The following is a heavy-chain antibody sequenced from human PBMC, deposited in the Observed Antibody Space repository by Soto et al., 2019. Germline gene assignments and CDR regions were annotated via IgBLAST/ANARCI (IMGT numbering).Heavy chain of an antibody. J-gene: IGHJ4*02. Sequence: QVQLVQSGAEVRKPGTSVKVYCKASGYTFRNNYIHWVRQAPGQGLEWMGLINPSGGGTWHAQKFQGRVTLTKDTSTSTVYMELSSLRSDDTAVYYCARGFDEWPVDSCGQGTLVTVSS. CDR1: GYTFRNNY. V-gene: IGHV1-46*03. CDR2: INPSGGGT. D-gene: IGHD3-9*01. CDR3: ARGFDEWPVDS.